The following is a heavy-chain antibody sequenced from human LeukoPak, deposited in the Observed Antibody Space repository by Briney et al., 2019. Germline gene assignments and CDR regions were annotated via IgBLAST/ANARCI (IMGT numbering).Heavy chain of an antibody. Sequence: SETLSLTCTVSGGSISSYYWTWIRQPPGKGLEWIGYIYYSGSTNYNPSLKSRVTISVDTSKNQFSLKLSSVTAADTAVYYCARVRFLEWAYFDYWGQGTLVTVSS. CDR2: IYYSGST. CDR3: ARVRFLEWAYFDY. CDR1: GGSISSYY. J-gene: IGHJ4*02. D-gene: IGHD3-3*01. V-gene: IGHV4-59*01.